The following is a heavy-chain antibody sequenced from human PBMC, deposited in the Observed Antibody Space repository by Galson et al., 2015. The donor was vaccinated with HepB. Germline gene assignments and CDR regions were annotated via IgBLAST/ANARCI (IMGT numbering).Heavy chain of an antibody. V-gene: IGHV3-7*03. Sequence: SLRLSCAASGFTFSSYWMSWVRQAPGKGLEWVANIKQDGSEKYYVDSVKGRFTISRDNAKNSLYLQMNSLRAEDTAVYYCARSLRPRVVGATPAFGYWGQGTLVTVSS. D-gene: IGHD1-26*01. CDR1: GFTFSSYW. CDR3: ARSLRPRVVGATPAFGY. J-gene: IGHJ4*02. CDR2: IKQDGSEK.